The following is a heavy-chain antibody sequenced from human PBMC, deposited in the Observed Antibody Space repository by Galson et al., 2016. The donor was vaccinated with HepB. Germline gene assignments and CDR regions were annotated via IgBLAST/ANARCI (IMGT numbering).Heavy chain of an antibody. D-gene: IGHD3-10*01. V-gene: IGHV4-59*01. CDR2: IYYSGIA. CDR3: AKSGSEGST. J-gene: IGHJ4*01. CDR1: GGSMRGYS. Sequence: ETLSLTCTVSGGSMRGYSWSWIRQPPGRGLEWIGYIYYSGIANYSPSLRSRVTMAVDTSKNQFSLKLSSVTAADTAVYFCAKSGSEGSTWGHGILVTVAS.